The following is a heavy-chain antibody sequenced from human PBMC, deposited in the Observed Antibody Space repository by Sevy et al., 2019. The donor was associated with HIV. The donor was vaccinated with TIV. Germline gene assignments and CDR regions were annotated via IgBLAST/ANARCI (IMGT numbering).Heavy chain of an antibody. CDR1: GFTFSTYA. D-gene: IGHD2-15*01. Sequence: GVSLRLSCAASGFTFSTYAMNWVRQAPGKGLEWVSSISRSGRSTYSADSVEGRFTISRDNFTNTLYLQLSSLRVDDTAVYYCAKGYCDGGSCPRDYYYYGMDVWGQGTTVTVSS. CDR3: AKGYCDGGSCPRDYYYYGMDV. CDR2: ISRSGRST. V-gene: IGHV3-23*01. J-gene: IGHJ6*02.